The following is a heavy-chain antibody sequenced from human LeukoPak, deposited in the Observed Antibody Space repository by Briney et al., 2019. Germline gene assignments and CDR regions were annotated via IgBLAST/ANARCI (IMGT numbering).Heavy chain of an antibody. CDR3: ARDRSYGSFDY. CDR2: ISSSSSYI. CDR1: GFTFSSYS. D-gene: IGHD5-18*01. Sequence: GGSLRLSCAASGFTFSSYSMNWVRQAPGRGLEWVSSISSSSSYIYYADSVKGRFTISRDNAKNALYLQMNSLTAEDTALYHCARDRSYGSFDYWGQGTLVTVSS. J-gene: IGHJ4*02. V-gene: IGHV3-21*04.